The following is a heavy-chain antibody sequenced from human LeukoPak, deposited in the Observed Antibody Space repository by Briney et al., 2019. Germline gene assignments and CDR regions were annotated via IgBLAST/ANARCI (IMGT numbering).Heavy chain of an antibody. CDR3: AKDNGWLHYCH. Sequence: PGGSLRLSCAASGFTFSSYSMNWVRQAPGKGLEWVSTISGDGRNTYYADSVKGRFTISRDNSKNTVSLQMHSLRAEDTATYYCAKDNGWLHYCHWGQGTLVTVSS. CDR1: GFTFSSYS. D-gene: IGHD5-24*01. CDR2: ISGDGRNT. J-gene: IGHJ4*02. V-gene: IGHV3-23*01.